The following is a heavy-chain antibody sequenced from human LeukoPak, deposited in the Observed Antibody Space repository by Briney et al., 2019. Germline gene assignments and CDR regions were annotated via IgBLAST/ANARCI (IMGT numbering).Heavy chain of an antibody. CDR3: ARGGIVVVPPDISHHDALDI. V-gene: IGHV4-59*01. CDR1: GGSISSYY. CDR2: IYYSGST. D-gene: IGHD2-2*01. J-gene: IGHJ3*02. Sequence: SETLSLTCTVSGGSISSYYWSWLRQPPGKGLEWIGYIYYSGSTNYNPSLKSRVTISIDTSKNQFSLKLNSVTAADTAVYYCARGGIVVVPPDISHHDALDIWGQGTMVTVSS.